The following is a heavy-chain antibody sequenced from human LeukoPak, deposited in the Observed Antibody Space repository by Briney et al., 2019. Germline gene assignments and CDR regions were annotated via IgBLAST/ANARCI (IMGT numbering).Heavy chain of an antibody. CDR2: LSGSGGAT. Sequence: QSGGSLRLSCAASGFTFSSYAMNWVRQAPGKGLEWVSSLSGSGGATYYADSVKGRFSISRDNSKNTLYLQMNSLRVDDTAVYYCAKDLLPVGASNYYFDYWGQGTLVTVSS. V-gene: IGHV3-23*01. CDR1: GFTFSSYA. D-gene: IGHD1-26*01. J-gene: IGHJ4*02. CDR3: AKDLLPVGASNYYFDY.